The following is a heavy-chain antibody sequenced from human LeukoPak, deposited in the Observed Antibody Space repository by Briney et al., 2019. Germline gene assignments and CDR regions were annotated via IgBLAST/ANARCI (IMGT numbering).Heavy chain of an antibody. CDR2: VYYRGST. CDR3: AREGGGIYDSSGYYPGTFDY. J-gene: IGHJ4*02. Sequence: SETLSLTCTVSGGSINYYYWSWIRQPPGKGLEWIGYVYYRGSTNYNASLKSRVTISVDTSKNQFSLKLSSVTAADTAVHYCAREGGGIYDSSGYYPGTFDYWGQGTLVTVSS. V-gene: IGHV4-59*01. D-gene: IGHD3-22*01. CDR1: GGSINYYY.